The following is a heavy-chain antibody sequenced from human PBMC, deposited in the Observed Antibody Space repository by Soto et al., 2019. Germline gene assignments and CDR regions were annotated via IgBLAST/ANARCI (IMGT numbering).Heavy chain of an antibody. J-gene: IGHJ4*02. V-gene: IGHV3-9*01. CDR1: GFTFDDYA. CDR3: AMSTSNDIYSHFES. D-gene: IGHD2-2*01. Sequence: EVQLVESGGGLVQPGGYLRLSCAASGFTFDDYAMHWVRHAPGKGLEWVSGINWNSDTIGYADSVKGRFTVSRDNAKGSLLLQMRSLRAEDTAVYFWAMSTSNDIYSHFESWGQGTPVTVSS. CDR2: INWNSDTI.